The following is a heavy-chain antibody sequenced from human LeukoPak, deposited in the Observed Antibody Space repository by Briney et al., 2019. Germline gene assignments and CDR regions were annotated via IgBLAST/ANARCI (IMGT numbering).Heavy chain of an antibody. D-gene: IGHD5-24*01. CDR3: AKSGYNRFDY. V-gene: IGHV3-23*01. CDR2: ISGSGSGGST. Sequence: GGSLRLSCAASGFTFSSSAMSWVRQAPGKGLEWVSSISGSGSGGSTYYADSVKGRFTISRDNSKNALYLQMNSLIAEDTAVYYCAKSGYNRFDYWGQGTRVTVSS. J-gene: IGHJ4*02. CDR1: GFTFSSSA.